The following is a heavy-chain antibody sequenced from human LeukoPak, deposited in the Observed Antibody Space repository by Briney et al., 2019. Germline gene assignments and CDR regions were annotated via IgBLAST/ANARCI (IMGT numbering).Heavy chain of an antibody. Sequence: GGSLRLSCAVSGFTFDDYAMHWVRHAPGKGLEWVSGIGWNSESIGYADSVKGRFTIFRDNAKNSPYLQMNSLRVEDTALYYCAKDTAAAAGTYFDFWGQGTLVTVSS. D-gene: IGHD6-13*01. V-gene: IGHV3-9*01. CDR2: IGWNSESI. CDR1: GFTFDDYA. CDR3: AKDTAAAAGTYFDF. J-gene: IGHJ4*02.